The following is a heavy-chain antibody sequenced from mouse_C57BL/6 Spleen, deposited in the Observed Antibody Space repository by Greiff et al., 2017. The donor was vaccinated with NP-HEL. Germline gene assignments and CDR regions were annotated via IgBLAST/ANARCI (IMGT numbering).Heavy chain of an antibody. CDR3: TRERNRVGYYAMDY. CDR2: ISSCGDYI. J-gene: IGHJ4*01. V-gene: IGHV5-9-1*02. Sequence: EVKLVESGAGLVKPGGSLKLSCAASGFTFSSYAMYWVRQTPAQRLEWVAYISSCGDYIYYADTVKGRFTISIDNARNTLYLQMSSLTSEDTALYYCTRERNRVGYYAMDYWGQGTSVTVSS. CDR1: GFTFSSYA. D-gene: IGHD1-1*02.